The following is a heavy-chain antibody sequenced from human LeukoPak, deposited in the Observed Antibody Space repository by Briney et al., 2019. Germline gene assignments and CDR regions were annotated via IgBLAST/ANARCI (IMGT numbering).Heavy chain of an antibody. Sequence: GGSLRLSCEASGSTFSSYAMSWVRQAPGKGLEWVSAISGSGGSTYYADSVKGRFTISRDNSKNTLYLQMNSLRAEDTAVYYCAKDTRVASLFDYWGQGTLVTVSS. J-gene: IGHJ4*02. V-gene: IGHV3-23*01. CDR1: GSTFSSYA. D-gene: IGHD2-15*01. CDR3: AKDTRVASLFDY. CDR2: ISGSGGST.